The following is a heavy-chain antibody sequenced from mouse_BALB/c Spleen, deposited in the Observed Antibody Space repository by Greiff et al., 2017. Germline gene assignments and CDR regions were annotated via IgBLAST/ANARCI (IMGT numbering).Heavy chain of an antibody. V-gene: IGHV3-6*02. Sequence: VQLQQSGPGLVKPSQSLSLTCSVTGYSITSGYYWNWIRQFPGNKLEWMGYISYDGSNNYNPSLKNRISITRDTSKNQFFLKLNSVTTEDTATYYCARGGPTMITNFDYWGQGTTLTVSS. CDR3: ARGGPTMITNFDY. CDR1: GYSITSGYY. CDR2: ISYDGSN. J-gene: IGHJ2*01. D-gene: IGHD2-4*01.